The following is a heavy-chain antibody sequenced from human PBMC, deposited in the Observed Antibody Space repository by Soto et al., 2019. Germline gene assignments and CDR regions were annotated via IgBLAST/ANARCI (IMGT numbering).Heavy chain of an antibody. D-gene: IGHD1-26*01. CDR1: GYTFTGHY. J-gene: IGHJ4*02. V-gene: IGHV1-2*02. Sequence: ASVKVSCKTSGYTFTGHYIHWVRQAPQQGPEWMGEIGPESGATRYAEKFRGRVTMTMDTSITTVYMELRNLSPYDTAVYYCGRGRSGQIVIFYWGQGTPVTVSS. CDR3: GRGRSGQIVIFY. CDR2: IGPESGAT.